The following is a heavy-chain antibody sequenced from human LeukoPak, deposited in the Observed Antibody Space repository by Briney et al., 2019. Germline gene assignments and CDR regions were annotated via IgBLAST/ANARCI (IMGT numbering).Heavy chain of an antibody. CDR3: TRDWGPNSGNFHYDAFDI. J-gene: IGHJ3*02. CDR2: IKPNSGDT. CDR1: GYTLSEYF. V-gene: IGHV1-2*02. Sequence: GASVKVSCKASGYTLSEYFMHWVRRAPGQGLEWMGWIKPNSGDTKYAEKFQGRVTMTRDTSTAYMELRRLISDDTAVYYCTRDWGPNSGNFHYDAFDIWGQGTMVTVSS. D-gene: IGHD1-26*01.